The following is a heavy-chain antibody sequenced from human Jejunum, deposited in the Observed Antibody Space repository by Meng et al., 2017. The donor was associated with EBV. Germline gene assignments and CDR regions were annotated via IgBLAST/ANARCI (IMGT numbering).Heavy chain of an antibody. CDR3: AVLPGSLVAF. J-gene: IGHJ4*02. D-gene: IGHD2-15*01. V-gene: IGHV1-2*06. Sequence: QVQLVQSGAELKNPGPSVQVSCKASGYSFRGFYIHLVRQAPGQGPLWMGRINPTSGGANYAQNFQGRVTMTRDTSISTAYMELSSLTSDDTAVYYCAVLPGSLVAFWGQGTLVTVSS. CDR1: GYSFRGFY. CDR2: INPTSGGA.